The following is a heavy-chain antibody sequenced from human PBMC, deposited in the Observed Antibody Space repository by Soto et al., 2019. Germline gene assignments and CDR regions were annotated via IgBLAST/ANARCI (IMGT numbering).Heavy chain of an antibody. V-gene: IGHV1-46*01. D-gene: IGHD6-19*01. CDR1: GYTFTSYY. Sequence: QMQLVQSGAEVKKPGASVKVSCKASGYTFTSYYIHWVRQRQAPGQGLEWLGIINPSGGTTTYAQRFQGRVTMTRDTSTNTVYMELRSLRSEDTAVYYCARGAAVAGSNNCFDPWGQGTLVTVSS. J-gene: IGHJ5*02. CDR3: ARGAAVAGSNNCFDP. CDR2: INPSGGTT.